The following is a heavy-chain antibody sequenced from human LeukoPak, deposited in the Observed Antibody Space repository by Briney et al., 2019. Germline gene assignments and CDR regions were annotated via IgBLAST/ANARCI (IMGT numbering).Heavy chain of an antibody. Sequence: GRSLRLSCAASGFTFSDFYMSWTRQAPGKWLGWVSYISSSGSTIHYADSVKGRFTISRDNAKNSLYLQMNSLRAEDTAVYYCARDPHIGATAGTGYFYYYYMDVWGKGTTVTVSS. CDR2: ISSSGSTI. CDR1: GFTFSDFY. CDR3: ARDPHIGATAGTGYFYYYYMDV. D-gene: IGHD6-13*01. V-gene: IGHV3-11*01. J-gene: IGHJ6*03.